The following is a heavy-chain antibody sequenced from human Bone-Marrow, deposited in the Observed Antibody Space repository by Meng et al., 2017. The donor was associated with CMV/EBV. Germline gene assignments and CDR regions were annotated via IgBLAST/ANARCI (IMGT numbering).Heavy chain of an antibody. CDR1: GFTFSDYY. V-gene: IGHV3-69-1*01. CDR3: AKASCSSTSCHPYYFDY. Sequence: GGSLRLSCAASGFTFSDYYMNWVRQVPGQGLEWVSSISSSSTIYYADSVRGRFTISRDNAKNTLYLQMNSLRAEDTAVYYCAKASCSSTSCHPYYFDYWGQGTLVTVSS. J-gene: IGHJ4*02. D-gene: IGHD2-2*01. CDR2: ISSSSTI.